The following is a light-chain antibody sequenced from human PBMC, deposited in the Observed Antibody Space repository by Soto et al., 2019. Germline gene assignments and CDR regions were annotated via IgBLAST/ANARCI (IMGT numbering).Light chain of an antibody. CDR1: QSISTW. Sequence: QMTQYPSTLSASVVYRVTLTCRARQSISTWLAWYQQTPGKAPKLLIYDASILESGVPSRFSGSGSGTEFTLTISSLQPDDFATYYCQQYNSYRTFGQGTKADI. CDR2: DAS. V-gene: IGKV1-5*01. J-gene: IGKJ1*01. CDR3: QQYNSYRT.